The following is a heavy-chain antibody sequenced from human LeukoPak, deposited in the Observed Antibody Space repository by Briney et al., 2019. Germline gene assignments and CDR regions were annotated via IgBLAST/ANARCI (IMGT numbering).Heavy chain of an antibody. D-gene: IGHD6-19*01. CDR1: GDSVSSNTAA. J-gene: IGHJ4*02. Sequence: SQTLSLTCVISGDSVSSNTAAWNWVRQSPSRGLEWLARTYYRPTWYYDYALSMKSRMTITPDTSKNQFSLHLNSVTPEDTAVYYCTRDLRLGYNSGRFDYWGQGNPVTVSS. V-gene: IGHV6-1*01. CDR2: TYYRPTWYY. CDR3: TRDLRLGYNSGRFDY.